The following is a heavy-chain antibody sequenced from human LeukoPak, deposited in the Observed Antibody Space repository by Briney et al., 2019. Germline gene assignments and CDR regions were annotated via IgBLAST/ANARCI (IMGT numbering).Heavy chain of an antibody. V-gene: IGHV3-11*01. Sequence: RGGAMILSCAASGVTCSDYYMSWSRKAKGKGLEWVSYISSSGSTIYYADSVKGRFTISRDNAKNSLYLQMNSLRAEDTAVYYCARGYYDILIGSNWFDPWGQGTLVTVSS. CDR3: ARGYYDILIGSNWFDP. J-gene: IGHJ5*02. CDR2: ISSSGSTI. CDR1: GVTCSDYY. D-gene: IGHD3-9*01.